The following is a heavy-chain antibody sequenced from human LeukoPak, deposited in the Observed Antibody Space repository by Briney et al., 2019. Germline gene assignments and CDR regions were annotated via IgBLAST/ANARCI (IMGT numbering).Heavy chain of an antibody. D-gene: IGHD3-9*01. CDR2: ISSSGSTI. CDR1: GFTFSDYY. CDR3: ARGNAYYDILTGYYHNWFDP. J-gene: IGHJ5*02. V-gene: IGHV3-11*01. Sequence: GGSLRLSCAASGFTFSDYYMSWIRQAPGKGLKWVSYISSSGSTIYYADSVKGRFTISRDNAKNSLYLQMNSLRAEDTAVYYCARGNAYYDILTGYYHNWFDPWGQGTLVTVSS.